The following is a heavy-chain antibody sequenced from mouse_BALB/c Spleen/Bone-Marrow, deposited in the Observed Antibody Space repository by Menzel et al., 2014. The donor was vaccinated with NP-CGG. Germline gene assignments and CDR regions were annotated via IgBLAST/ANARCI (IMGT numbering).Heavy chain of an antibody. Sequence: EVNVVESGGGLVKPGGSLKLSCAASAFTFSSYTMSWVRQTPEKRLEWVATITSGGGYTYYPDSVKGRFTISRDNAKSTLYLQMSRLKSEDTAMYYCTRDLYDGYSYYAMDYWGQGTSVTVSS. J-gene: IGHJ4*01. CDR3: TRDLYDGYSYYAMDY. CDR1: AFTFSSYT. CDR2: ITSGGGYT. D-gene: IGHD2-3*01. V-gene: IGHV5-6-4*01.